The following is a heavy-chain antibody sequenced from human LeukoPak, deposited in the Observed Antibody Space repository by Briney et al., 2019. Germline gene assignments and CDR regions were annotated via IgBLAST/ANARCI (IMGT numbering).Heavy chain of an antibody. D-gene: IGHD5-18*01. CDR2: IYYSGST. Sequence: SETLSLTCTVSGGSVSSGSYYWSWIRQPPGKGLGWIGYIYYSGSTNYNPSLKSRVTISVDTSKNQFSLKLSSVTAADTAVYYCARARWGYGSRFFDYWGQGTLVTVSS. CDR1: GGSVSSGSYY. J-gene: IGHJ4*02. V-gene: IGHV4-61*01. CDR3: ARARWGYGSRFFDY.